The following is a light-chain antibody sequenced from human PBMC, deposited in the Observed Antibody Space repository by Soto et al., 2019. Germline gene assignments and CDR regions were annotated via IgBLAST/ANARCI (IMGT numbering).Light chain of an antibody. V-gene: IGKV3-15*01. Sequence: EIVMTQSPATLSVSPGERATLSCRASQSVSSNLAWYQQKPGQAPRLLIYGASTRATGSPARFSVSGSGTEFTFTISSLRSEDFAVYYCQQYNNWSSYTFGPGTKLEIK. CDR1: QSVSSN. CDR3: QQYNNWSSYT. J-gene: IGKJ2*01. CDR2: GAS.